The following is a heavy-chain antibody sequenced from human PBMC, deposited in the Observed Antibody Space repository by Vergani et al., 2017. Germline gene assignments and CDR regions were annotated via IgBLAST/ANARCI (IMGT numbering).Heavy chain of an antibody. CDR1: GYPFTDYY. J-gene: IGHJ4*02. Sequence: QVQLVQSGAEVKKPGASVMVSCKASGYPFTDYYMHWLRQAPGQGLEWMGRINPNSATTNYAQKFQGRVTITREKSSSTAYMDLSSLRSDATAVYYCARAAIPQVTVAGTLWGLDYWGQGTLVTVSS. D-gene: IGHD6-19*01. CDR3: ARAAIPQVTVAGTLWGLDY. CDR2: INPNSATT. V-gene: IGHV1-2*06.